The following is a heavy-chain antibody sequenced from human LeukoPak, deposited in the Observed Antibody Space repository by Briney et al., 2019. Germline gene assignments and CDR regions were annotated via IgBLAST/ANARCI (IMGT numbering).Heavy chain of an antibody. Sequence: SETLSLTCTVSGASIRTYYWYWIRQPPGKGLEWIGEINHSGSTNYNPSLKSRVTISVDTSKNQFSLKLSSVTAADTAVYYCARVPEYYDSSFFDYWGQGTLVTVSS. CDR2: INHSGST. J-gene: IGHJ4*02. CDR3: ARVPEYYDSSFFDY. D-gene: IGHD3-22*01. V-gene: IGHV4-34*01. CDR1: GASIRTYY.